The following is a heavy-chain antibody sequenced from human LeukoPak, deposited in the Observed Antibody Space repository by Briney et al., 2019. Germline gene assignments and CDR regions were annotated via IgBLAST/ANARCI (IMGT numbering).Heavy chain of an antibody. CDR3: AKDMGELDYGDLLFDY. CDR1: GFTFDDYA. Sequence: PGGSLRLSCAASGFTFDDYAMHWVRQAPGKGLEWVSLISGDGGSTYYADSVKGRFTISRDNSKNSLYLQMNSLRTEDTALYYCAKDMGELDYGDLLFDYWGQGTLVTVSS. J-gene: IGHJ4*02. CDR2: ISGDGGST. V-gene: IGHV3-43*02. D-gene: IGHD4-17*01.